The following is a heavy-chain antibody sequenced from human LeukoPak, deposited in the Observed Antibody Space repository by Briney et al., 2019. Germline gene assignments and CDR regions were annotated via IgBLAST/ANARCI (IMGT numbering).Heavy chain of an antibody. D-gene: IGHD4-17*01. Sequence: SETLSLTCAVSGYSISSGYYWGWIRQPPGKVLEWIGSIYHSGSTYYNPSLKSRGTISVATSKNPFSLKLSSVTAADTAVYYCARHDYGDYAGFDIWGQGTMVTVSS. J-gene: IGHJ3*02. CDR3: ARHDYGDYAGFDI. CDR2: IYHSGST. V-gene: IGHV4-38-2*01. CDR1: GYSISSGYY.